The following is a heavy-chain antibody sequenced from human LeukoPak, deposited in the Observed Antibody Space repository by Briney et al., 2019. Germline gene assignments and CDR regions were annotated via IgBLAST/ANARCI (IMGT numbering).Heavy chain of an antibody. CDR3: AKSREYYYDSSGYYPFDY. CDR1: GFTFSSYD. Sequence: GGSLRLSCAASGFTFSSYDMSWVRQAPGKGLEWVPAISGSGGSTYYADSVKGRFTISRDNSKNTLYLQMNSLRAEDTAVYYCAKSREYYYDSSGYYPFDYWGRGTLVTVSS. J-gene: IGHJ4*02. CDR2: ISGSGGST. V-gene: IGHV3-23*01. D-gene: IGHD3-22*01.